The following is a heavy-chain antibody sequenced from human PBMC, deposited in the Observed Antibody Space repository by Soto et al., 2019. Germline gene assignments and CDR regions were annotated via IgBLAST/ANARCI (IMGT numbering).Heavy chain of an antibody. CDR3: ARDARGPYYGMDV. J-gene: IGHJ6*02. D-gene: IGHD3-10*01. Sequence: LRLSCAASGFTFSSYSMNWVRQAPGKGLEWVSSISSSSSYIYYADSVKGRFTISRDNAKNSLYLQMNSLRAEDTAVYYCARDARGPYYGMDVWGQGTTVTVSS. CDR2: ISSSSSYI. V-gene: IGHV3-21*01. CDR1: GFTFSSYS.